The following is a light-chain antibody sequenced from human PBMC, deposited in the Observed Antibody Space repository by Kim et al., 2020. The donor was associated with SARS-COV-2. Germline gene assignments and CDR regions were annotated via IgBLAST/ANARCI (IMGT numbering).Light chain of an antibody. CDR2: GAS. CDR1: QSISNY. Sequence: ASVGDRVTITCRASQSISNYLHWYQQKPGQVPKLLIFGASNLRSGVPSRFTGSGSGTDFTLTITNLQPEDSASYYCQQSYSTLLYSFGQGTKLEI. V-gene: IGKV1-39*01. J-gene: IGKJ2*03. CDR3: QQSYSTLLYS.